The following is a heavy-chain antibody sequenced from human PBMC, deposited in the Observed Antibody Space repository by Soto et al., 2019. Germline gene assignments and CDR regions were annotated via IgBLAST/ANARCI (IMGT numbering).Heavy chain of an antibody. CDR1: GGSISSYY. V-gene: IGHV4-59*01. J-gene: IGHJ6*02. D-gene: IGHD4-4*01. Sequence: SETLSLTCTVSGGSISSYYRSWIRQPPGKGLEWIGYIYYSGSTNYNPSLKSRVTISVDTSKNQFSLKLSSVTAADTAVYYCARTTEYYYYGMDVWGQGTTVTVSS. CDR2: IYYSGST. CDR3: ARTTEYYYYGMDV.